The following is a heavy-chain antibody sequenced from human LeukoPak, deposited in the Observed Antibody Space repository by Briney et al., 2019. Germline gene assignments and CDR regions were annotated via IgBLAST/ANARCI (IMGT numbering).Heavy chain of an antibody. CDR1: GFTFSSYS. V-gene: IGHV3-48*01. J-gene: IGHJ4*02. Sequence: GRSLRLSCAASGFTFSSYSMNWVRQAPGKGLEWVSYISSSSSTIYYADSVKGRFTISRDNAKNSLYLQMNSLRAEDTAVYYCARGPHYYDSSGYHFDYWGQGTLVTVSS. CDR2: ISSSSSTI. CDR3: ARGPHYYDSSGYHFDY. D-gene: IGHD3-22*01.